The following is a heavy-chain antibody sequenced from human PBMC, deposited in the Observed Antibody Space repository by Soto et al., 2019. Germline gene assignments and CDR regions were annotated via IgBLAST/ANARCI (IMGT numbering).Heavy chain of an antibody. D-gene: IGHD3-3*01. J-gene: IGHJ6*02. CDR1: GFTFSSYG. V-gene: IGHV3-33*01. CDR2: IWYDGSNK. CDR3: ARDVFEEWYDYYYGMDV. Sequence: GGSLRLSCAASGFTFSSYGMHWVRQAPGKGLEWVAVIWYDGSNKYYADSVKGRFTISRDNSKNTLYLQMNNLRAEDTAVYYCARDVFEEWYDYYYGMDVWGQGTTVTVSS.